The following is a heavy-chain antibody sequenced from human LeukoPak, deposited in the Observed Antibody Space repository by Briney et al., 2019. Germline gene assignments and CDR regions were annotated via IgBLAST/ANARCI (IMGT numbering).Heavy chain of an antibody. J-gene: IGHJ4*02. D-gene: IGHD6-19*01. Sequence: SDTLSLTCAVSGDSIRGLNCWGWIRQSPGKGLEWIGYISLSGTIYRNPSLKSRVGLSVDVSMSQVSLSLTSVTATDTAVYYCARRGRSSWSAFDSWGQGSLVSVSS. CDR3: ARRGRSSWSAFDS. CDR1: GDSIRGLNC. CDR2: ISLSGTI. V-gene: IGHV4-28*05.